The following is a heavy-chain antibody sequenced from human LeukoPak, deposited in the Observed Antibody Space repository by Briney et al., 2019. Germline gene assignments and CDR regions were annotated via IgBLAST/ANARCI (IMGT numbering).Heavy chain of an antibody. J-gene: IGHJ4*02. CDR1: GYTFTYYV. CDR2: INAYNGNT. CDR3: ARGEKPYDY. Sequence: ASVKVSCKASGYTFTYYVISWVRQAPGQGLEWMGWINAYNGNTNDAQKFQGRVTMTTDTSTSTAYMELRSLRSDDTAVYYCARGEKPYDYWGQGTLVSVSS. D-gene: IGHD1-26*01. V-gene: IGHV1-18*01.